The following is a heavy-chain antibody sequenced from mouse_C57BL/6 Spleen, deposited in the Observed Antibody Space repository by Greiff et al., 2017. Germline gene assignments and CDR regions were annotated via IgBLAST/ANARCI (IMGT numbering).Heavy chain of an antibody. CDR1: GYSITSGYY. J-gene: IGHJ2*01. CDR3: AIGQLLLDY. Sequence: EVQRQESGPGLVKPSQTLSLTCSVTGYSITSGYYWNWIRQFPGNKLEWMGYIRYYGRNNNTPSLKSRISITRDTSKNQFFLKLNSVTTEDTATYYCAIGQLLLDYWGQGTTLTVSS. CDR2: IRYYGRN. V-gene: IGHV3-6*01. D-gene: IGHD2-12*01.